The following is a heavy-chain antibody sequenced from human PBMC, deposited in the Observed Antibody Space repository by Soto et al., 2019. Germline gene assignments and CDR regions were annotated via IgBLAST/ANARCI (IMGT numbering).Heavy chain of an antibody. Sequence: QVQLQESGPGLVKPSQTLSLTCSVSGGSISSGGYYWSWIRQPPGKGLEWIGYIYYSANTHYNPSLKGRVSISADTSKNQFSLNLSSVTAADTAVYYCARSRGNSYYYGMDVWGQGTPVTVSS. CDR3: ARSRGNSYYYGMDV. D-gene: IGHD3-16*01. CDR1: GGSISSGGYY. CDR2: IYYSANT. J-gene: IGHJ6*02. V-gene: IGHV4-31*02.